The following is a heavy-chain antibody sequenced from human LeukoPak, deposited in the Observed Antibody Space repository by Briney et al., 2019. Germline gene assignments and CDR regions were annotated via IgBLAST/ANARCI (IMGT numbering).Heavy chain of an antibody. V-gene: IGHV1-46*01. CDR3: ARDSSGGYGDYSGDY. CDR1: GYTFTSYY. J-gene: IGHJ4*02. CDR2: INPSGGST. D-gene: IGHD4-17*01. Sequence: ASVKVSWKASGYTFTSYYMHWVRQAPGQGLEWMGIINPSGGSTSYAQKFQGRVTMTRDTSTSTVYMELSSLRSEDTAVYYCARDSSGGYGDYSGDYWGQGTLVTVSS.